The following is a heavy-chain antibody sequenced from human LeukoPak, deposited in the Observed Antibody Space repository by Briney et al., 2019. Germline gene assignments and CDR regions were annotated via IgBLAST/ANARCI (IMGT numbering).Heavy chain of an antibody. D-gene: IGHD2-2*01. CDR1: GFTFDDYA. CDR3: AKDMGDCSSTSCPFDY. CDR2: ISWNSGSI. V-gene: IGHV3-9*01. Sequence: VRSLRLSCAASGFTFDDYAMHWVRQAPGKGLEWVSGISWNSGSIGYADSVKGRFTISRDNAKNSLYLQMNSLRAEDTALYYCAKDMGDCSSTSCPFDYWGQGTLVTVSS. J-gene: IGHJ4*02.